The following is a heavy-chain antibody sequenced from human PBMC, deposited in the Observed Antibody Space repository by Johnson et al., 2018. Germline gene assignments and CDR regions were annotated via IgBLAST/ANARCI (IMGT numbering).Heavy chain of an antibody. CDR1: GFTFSSYS. J-gene: IGHJ6*04. CDR2: ISSSSSYI. Sequence: QLVESGGGLVKPGGSLRLSCAATGFTFSSYSMNWVRQAPGKGPEWVSSISSSSSYIYYADSVKGRFTIPRDNAKNSLYLQMNSLRSEDTAVYYCASTGDSSGYGGWGKGTTVTVSS. CDR3: ASTGDSSGYGG. V-gene: IGHV3-21*01. D-gene: IGHD3-22*01.